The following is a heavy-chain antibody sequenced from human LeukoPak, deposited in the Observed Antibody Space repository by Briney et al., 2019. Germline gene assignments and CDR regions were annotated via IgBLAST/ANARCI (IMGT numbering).Heavy chain of an antibody. J-gene: IGHJ6*02. CDR3: ARDLYYYDSSGYYPTYYYYGMDV. V-gene: IGHV4-31*03. CDR2: IYYSGST. D-gene: IGHD3-22*01. Sequence: SQTLSLTCTVSGGSISSGGYYWSWIRQHPGKGLEWIGYIYYSGSTYYNPSLKSRVTISVDTSKNQFSLKLSSVTAADTAVYYCARDLYYYDSSGYYPTYYYYGMDVWGQGTLVTVSS. CDR1: GGSISSGGYY.